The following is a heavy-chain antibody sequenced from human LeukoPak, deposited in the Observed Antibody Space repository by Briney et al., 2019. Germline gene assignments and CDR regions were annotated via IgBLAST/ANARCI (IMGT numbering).Heavy chain of an antibody. J-gene: IGHJ5*02. V-gene: IGHV4-30-2*01. CDR3: ARRRPTPPGYSSSWSEGWFDP. Sequence: PLETLSLTCTVSGGSISSGGYYWSWIRQPPGKGLEWIGYIYHSGSTYYNPSLKSRVTISVDRSKNQFSLKLNSVTAADTAVYYCARRRPTPPGYSSSWSEGWFDPWGQGTLVTVSS. CDR1: GGSISSGGYY. CDR2: IYHSGST. D-gene: IGHD6-13*01.